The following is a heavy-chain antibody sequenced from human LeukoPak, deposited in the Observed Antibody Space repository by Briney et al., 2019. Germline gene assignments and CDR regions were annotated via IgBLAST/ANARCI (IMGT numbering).Heavy chain of an antibody. Sequence: GGSLRLSCSASGFTFSSYAMHWVRQAPGKGVEYVSAISSNGGSTYYADSVKGRFTISRDNSKNTLYLQMSSLRAEDTAVYYCVKDGTVTTSSGYFDLWGRGTLVTVSS. CDR2: ISSNGGST. V-gene: IGHV3-64D*09. CDR1: GFTFSSYA. D-gene: IGHD4-17*01. J-gene: IGHJ2*01. CDR3: VKDGTVTTSSGYFDL.